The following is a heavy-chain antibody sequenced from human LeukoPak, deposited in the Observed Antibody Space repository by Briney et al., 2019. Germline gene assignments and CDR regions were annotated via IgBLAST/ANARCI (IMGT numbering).Heavy chain of an antibody. CDR3: AKGEGGSCSTSSCSTYFGY. CDR2: ISGGGEST. J-gene: IGHJ4*02. CDR1: GFTFSSYG. V-gene: IGHV3-23*01. Sequence: GGSLRLSCAASGFTFSSYGMNWGRQAPGKGLEWVSAISGGGESTYNADSVKGRFFISRDNSKNTLYLQMNSLRAEDTAVYYCAKGEGGSCSTSSCSTYFGYWGQGVLVTVSS. D-gene: IGHD2-2*01.